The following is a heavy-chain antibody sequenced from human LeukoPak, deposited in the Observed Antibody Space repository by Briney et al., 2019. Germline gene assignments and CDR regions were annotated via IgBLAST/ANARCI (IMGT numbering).Heavy chain of an antibody. J-gene: IGHJ4*02. V-gene: IGHV4-59*01. CDR1: GGSISSYY. Sequence: SSETLSLTCTVSGGSISSYYWSWIRQPPGKGLEWIGYIYYSGSTNYNPSLKSRVTISVDTSKNQFSLKLSSVTAADTAVYYCARVYSSSWSHLGGFDYWGQGTLVTVSS. CDR2: IYYSGST. CDR3: ARVYSSSWSHLGGFDY. D-gene: IGHD6-13*01.